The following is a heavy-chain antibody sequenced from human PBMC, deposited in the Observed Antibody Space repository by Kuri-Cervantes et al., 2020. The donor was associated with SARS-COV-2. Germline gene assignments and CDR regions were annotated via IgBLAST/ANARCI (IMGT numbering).Heavy chain of an antibody. CDR1: GFTFSSYS. Sequence: GESLKISCAASGFTFSSYSMNWVRQAPGKGLEWVSYISSSSSTIYYADSVKGRFTISRDNAKNSLYLQMNSLRAEDTAVYYFAKGGFGSTVTPSVFAYWGQGTLVIVSS. D-gene: IGHD4-17*01. CDR3: AKGGFGSTVTPSVFAY. V-gene: IGHV3-48*01. CDR2: ISSSSSTI. J-gene: IGHJ4*02.